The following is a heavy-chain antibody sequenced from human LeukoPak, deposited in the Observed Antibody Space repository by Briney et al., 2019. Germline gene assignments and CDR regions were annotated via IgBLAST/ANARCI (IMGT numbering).Heavy chain of an antibody. CDR3: ARDYRFFQEQVGPYYSYGLDV. V-gene: IGHV1-2*02. D-gene: IGHD6-13*01. CDR1: GYTFTGYS. J-gene: IGHJ6*02. Sequence: ASVKVSCKASGYTFTGYSIHWVRQAPGQGLEWMGWINPNSGGTNYAQKFQGRVTMTRDTSINTAYMELSRVRSDGTAVYYCARDYRFFQEQVGPYYSYGLDVWGQGITVTVSS. CDR2: INPNSGGT.